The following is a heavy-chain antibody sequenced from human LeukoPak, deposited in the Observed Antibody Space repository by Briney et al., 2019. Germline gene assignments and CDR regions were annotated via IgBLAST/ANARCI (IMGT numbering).Heavy chain of an antibody. CDR1: GGSISSYY. Sequence: PSETLSLTCTVSGGSISSYYWSWIRQPPGKGLEWIGYIHYSGSTNYNPSLKSRVTISVDTSKNQFSLKLSSVTAADTAVYYCATDHRLGTSWYFDLWGRGTLVTVSS. CDR3: ATDHRLGTSWYFDL. D-gene: IGHD7-27*01. CDR2: IHYSGST. J-gene: IGHJ2*01. V-gene: IGHV4-59*01.